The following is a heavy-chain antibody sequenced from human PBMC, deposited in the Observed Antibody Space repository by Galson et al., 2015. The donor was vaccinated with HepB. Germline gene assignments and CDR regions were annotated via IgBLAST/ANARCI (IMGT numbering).Heavy chain of an antibody. D-gene: IGHD2-2*01. Sequence: SLRLSCAASGFTFSSYWMSWVRQAPGKGLEWVANIKQDGSEKYYVDSVKGRFTISRDNAKNSLYLQMNSLRAEDTAVYYCARGPPRYCSSTSCYGNWFDPWGQGTLVTVSS. CDR1: GFTFSSYW. V-gene: IGHV3-7*03. J-gene: IGHJ5*02. CDR3: ARGPPRYCSSTSCYGNWFDP. CDR2: IKQDGSEK.